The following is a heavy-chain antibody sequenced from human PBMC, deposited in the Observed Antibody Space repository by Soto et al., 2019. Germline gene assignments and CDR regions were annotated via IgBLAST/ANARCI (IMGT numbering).Heavy chain of an antibody. V-gene: IGHV1-46*01. Sequence: GASVKVSCKASGLTFSYYYMHWIRQAPGQGLEWMGIINPSDDSTTFAQRFQGRVTMTRDTSTSTVYMDLSSLTFEDTAVYYCTRGADVEKIEGLIFDTWGQGTLVTVSS. D-gene: IGHD3-3*01. CDR2: INPSDDST. CDR3: TRGADVEKIEGLIFDT. CDR1: GLTFSYYY. J-gene: IGHJ5*02.